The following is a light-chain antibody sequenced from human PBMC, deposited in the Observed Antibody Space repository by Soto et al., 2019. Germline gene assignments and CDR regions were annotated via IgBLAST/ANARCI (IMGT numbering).Light chain of an antibody. V-gene: IGKV1-9*01. Sequence: IQLTQSPSSLSASVGDRVTVTCRASQGISSYLSSDQQKTGKAPKLLIYAACTLQGGVPSMFSGSGSGTDFTLTIRSVQAEDFANYCCQHYNTSSTFGQGTRVEIK. CDR2: AAC. CDR1: QGISSY. CDR3: QHYNTSST. J-gene: IGKJ1*01.